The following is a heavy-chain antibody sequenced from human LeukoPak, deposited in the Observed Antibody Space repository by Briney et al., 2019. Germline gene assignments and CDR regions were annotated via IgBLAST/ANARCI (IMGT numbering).Heavy chain of an antibody. D-gene: IGHD3-22*01. Sequence: GGSLRLSCAASGFTVRSNYMSWVRQAPGKGLEWVSVIYSGGSTYCADSVKGRFTISRDNSNNTLYLQMTTLRAEDTAVYYCARAPYDSSGYYPDWYFDLWGRGTLVTVSS. V-gene: IGHV3-66*02. J-gene: IGHJ2*01. CDR3: ARAPYDSSGYYPDWYFDL. CDR2: IYSGGST. CDR1: GFTVRSNY.